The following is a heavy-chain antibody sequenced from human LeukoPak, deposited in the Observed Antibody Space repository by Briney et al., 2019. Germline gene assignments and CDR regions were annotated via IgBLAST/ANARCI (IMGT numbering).Heavy chain of an antibody. V-gene: IGHV1-2*06. CDR2: INPNSGDP. CDR1: GYTFTDSY. D-gene: IGHD6-13*01. CDR3: ARGIAARY. J-gene: IGHJ4*02. Sequence: ASVKVSCKASGYTFTDSYTHWVRQAPGQGLEWMGRINPNSGDPNYPQNFQGRVTMTRDTSISTAYMELSRLRSDDTAVYFCARGIAARYWGQGTLVTVSS.